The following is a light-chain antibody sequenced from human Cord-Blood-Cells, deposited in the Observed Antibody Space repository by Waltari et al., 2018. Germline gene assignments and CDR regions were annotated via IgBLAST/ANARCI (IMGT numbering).Light chain of an antibody. Sequence: QSALTQPASVSGSPGQSITISCTGTSSDVGGYNYVSWYQQHAGTAPKLMIYDVSKRPSGVSNRFSGSKSGNTASLTISGLQAEDEADYYCSSYTSSSTWVFGGGTKLTVL. CDR2: DVS. V-gene: IGLV2-14*01. CDR3: SSYTSSSTWV. J-gene: IGLJ3*02. CDR1: SSDVGGYNY.